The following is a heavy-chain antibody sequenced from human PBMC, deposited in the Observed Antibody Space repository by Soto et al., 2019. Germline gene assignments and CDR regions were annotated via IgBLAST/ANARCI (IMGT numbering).Heavy chain of an antibody. CDR1: GYSFTTNW. D-gene: IGHD6-13*01. CDR3: ARHSGVAEDGTD. V-gene: IGHV5-51*01. Sequence: PGESLKISCKGSGYSFTTNWIGWVRQMPGKGLEWMGVIYPGDSDTRYSPSFQGQVAISADKSINTAYLQWSSLKASDTAMYYCARHSGVAEDGTDWGQGTLVTVSS. J-gene: IGHJ1*01. CDR2: IYPGDSDT.